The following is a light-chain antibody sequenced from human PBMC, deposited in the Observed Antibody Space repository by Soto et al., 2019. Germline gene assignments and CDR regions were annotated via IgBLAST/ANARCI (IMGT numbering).Light chain of an antibody. Sequence: EIVMTQSPATLSVSPGETATLSCRASQSVAFHLAWYQQKPGQGPRLLIYGAFTRATGIPARFSGSGSGTGFTLTISSLQSEDFAVYYCQQYKKWPPLTFGGGTKVEIK. CDR1: QSVAFH. V-gene: IGKV3-15*01. CDR3: QQYKKWPPLT. J-gene: IGKJ4*01. CDR2: GAF.